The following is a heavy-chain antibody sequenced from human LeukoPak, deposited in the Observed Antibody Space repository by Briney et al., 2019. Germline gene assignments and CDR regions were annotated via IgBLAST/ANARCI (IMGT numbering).Heavy chain of an antibody. CDR1: GFKFSDYT. D-gene: IGHD3-16*01. V-gene: IGHV3-23*01. CDR2: IGGRGGST. J-gene: IGHJ5*02. CDR3: GKEGGA. Sequence: GGSLRLSCAASGFKFSDYTMTWVRQAPGKGPEWVSAIGGRGGSTYYADSLGGRFTISRDNSKDMLYLQMNSLKVEDTATYYCGKEGGAWGQGTKVTVSS.